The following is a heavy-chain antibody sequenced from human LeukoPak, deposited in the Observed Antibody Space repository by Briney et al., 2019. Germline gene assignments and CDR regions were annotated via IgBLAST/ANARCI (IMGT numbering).Heavy chain of an antibody. CDR2: ISNSGNNI. CDR1: GFTCSDYY. Sequence: KTGGSLRLSCAASGFTCSDYYMSWIRQAPGKGLEWVSYISNSGNNIYYADSVKGRFTISRDNAKNSLYLQMNSLRAEDAAVYYCARARGSYSFDCWGQGTLVTVSS. J-gene: IGHJ4*02. D-gene: IGHD1-26*01. V-gene: IGHV3-11*04. CDR3: ARARGSYSFDC.